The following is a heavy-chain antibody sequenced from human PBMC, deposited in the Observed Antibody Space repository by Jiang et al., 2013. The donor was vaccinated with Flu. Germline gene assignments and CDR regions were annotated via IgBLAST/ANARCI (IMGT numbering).Heavy chain of an antibody. D-gene: IGHD4-23*01. CDR1: SISSSSYY. CDR3: ARHPTGGNSVDY. J-gene: IGHJ4*02. Sequence: SISSSSYYWGWIRQPPGRGWSGLGVSIIWEHLLQPSLKSRVTISVDTSKNQFSLKLSSVTAADTAVYYCARHPTGGNSVDYWGQGTLVTVSS. V-gene: IGHV4-39*01. CDR2: SIIWEH.